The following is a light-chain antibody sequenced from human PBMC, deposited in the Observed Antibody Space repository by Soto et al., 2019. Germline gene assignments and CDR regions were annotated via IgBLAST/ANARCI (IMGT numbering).Light chain of an antibody. V-gene: IGKV1-39*01. CDR1: QSISTF. Sequence: DIQMTQSPSSLSASVGDRVTITCRPSQSISTFLNWYQQKPGTAPKLLMHATSILQSGVPSRFSGSGSGTEFTLTISSLQHEDFATYYCQQSYSSTWTFGQGTKVDI. CDR2: ATS. CDR3: QQSYSSTWT. J-gene: IGKJ1*01.